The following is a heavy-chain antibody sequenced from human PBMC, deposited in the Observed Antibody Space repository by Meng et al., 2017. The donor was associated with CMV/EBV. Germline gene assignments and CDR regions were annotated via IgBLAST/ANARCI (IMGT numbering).Heavy chain of an antibody. CDR3: VRGVPLGIIYSFDY. V-gene: IGHV1-18*01. CDR1: GYTFTGYG. Sequence: QVQLVQSGVEGKKPGASVKCSCKASGYTFTGYGISWVRQAPGQGLEWMGWISVYNGHTNFAQNLQGRVTMTTDTSTSTAYVELRSLRSDDTAIYYCVRGVPLGIIYSFDYWGQGTLVTVSS. CDR2: ISVYNGHT. J-gene: IGHJ4*01. D-gene: IGHD2-21*01.